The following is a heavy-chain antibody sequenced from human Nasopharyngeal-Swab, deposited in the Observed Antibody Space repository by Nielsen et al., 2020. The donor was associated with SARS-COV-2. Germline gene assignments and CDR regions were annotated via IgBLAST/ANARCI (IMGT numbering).Heavy chain of an antibody. CDR2: ISYEGHNK. V-gene: IGHV3-30-3*01. CDR1: GFTFRNYA. D-gene: IGHD3-3*01. J-gene: IGHJ6*02. CDR3: ARDRYYDFWNGFYYYGMDV. Sequence: GESLKISCAASGFTFRNYAMHWVRQAPGKGLEWVAVISYEGHNKCYADSVEGRFTISRDDSKNTLYLEMNSLRVEDTALYYCARDRYYDFWNGFYYYGMDVWGQGATVTVSS.